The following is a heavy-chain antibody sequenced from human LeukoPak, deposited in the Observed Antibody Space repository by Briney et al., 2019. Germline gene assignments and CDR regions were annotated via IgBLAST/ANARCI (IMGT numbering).Heavy chain of an antibody. Sequence: GGSLRLSCAASGFTVSSNYMSWVRQAPGKGLEWVSVIYSGGSTYYADSVKGRFTISRDNSKNTLYLQMNSLRAEDTAVYYCARVTPYYDILTGYHPGYFDYWGQGTLVTVSS. V-gene: IGHV3-53*01. CDR1: GFTVSSNY. CDR2: IYSGGST. D-gene: IGHD3-9*01. J-gene: IGHJ4*02. CDR3: ARVTPYYDILTGYHPGYFDY.